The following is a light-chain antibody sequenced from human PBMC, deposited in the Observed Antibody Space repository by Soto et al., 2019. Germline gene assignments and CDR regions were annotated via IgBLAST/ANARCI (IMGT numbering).Light chain of an antibody. CDR2: GAS. J-gene: IGKJ5*01. Sequence: EIVLTQSPGTLSLSPGERATLSCWASQNVLSNYLAWHQQKPGQTPRLLIYGASSRATGIPDRFSGSGSETDFTLTISRLEPEDFALYYCQQYGSSAPITFGQGTRLEIK. CDR3: QQYGSSAPIT. CDR1: QNVLSNY. V-gene: IGKV3-20*01.